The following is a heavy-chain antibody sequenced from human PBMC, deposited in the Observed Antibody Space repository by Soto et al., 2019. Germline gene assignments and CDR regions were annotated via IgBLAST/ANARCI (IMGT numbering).Heavy chain of an antibody. Sequence: QVQLVQSGAEVKKPGASVKVSCKASGYTFTGYYMHWVRQAPGQGLEWMGWINPNSGDTNYAQKFQGRVTMTRDTSISTAYMELSRLRSDDTAVYYCARDRRVAARSWFDPWGQGTLVTVSS. CDR3: ARDRRVAARSWFDP. CDR2: INPNSGDT. D-gene: IGHD6-6*01. J-gene: IGHJ5*02. CDR1: GYTFTGYY. V-gene: IGHV1-2*02.